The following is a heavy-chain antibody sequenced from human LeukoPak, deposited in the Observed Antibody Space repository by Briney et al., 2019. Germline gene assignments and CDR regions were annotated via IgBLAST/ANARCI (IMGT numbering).Heavy chain of an antibody. CDR3: ARDASVVVTANFDY. V-gene: IGHV3-21*01. CDR2: ISSSSSYI. J-gene: IGHJ4*02. D-gene: IGHD2-21*02. CDR1: GFTFSSYS. Sequence: GGSLRLSCAASGFTFSSYSMNWVRQAPGKGLEWVSSISSSSSYIYYADSVKGRFTISRDNAKNSLYLQMNSLRAEDTAVYYCARDASVVVTANFDYWGQGTLVTASS.